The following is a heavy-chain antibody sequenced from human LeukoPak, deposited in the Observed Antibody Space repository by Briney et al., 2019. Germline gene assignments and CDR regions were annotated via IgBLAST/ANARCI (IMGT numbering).Heavy chain of an antibody. CDR3: ITAAVYG. Sequence: PGGSLRLSCAASGFTFNNAWMTWDRQAPGKGLEWVGRIKSKTDGGTTDYAAPVKGGFTISRDDSKNTLYLQMNSLKTEDTAVYFCITAAVYGGGQGTLVTVSS. CDR1: GFTFNNAW. J-gene: IGHJ4*02. CDR2: IKSKTDGGTT. D-gene: IGHD5/OR15-5a*01. V-gene: IGHV3-15*01.